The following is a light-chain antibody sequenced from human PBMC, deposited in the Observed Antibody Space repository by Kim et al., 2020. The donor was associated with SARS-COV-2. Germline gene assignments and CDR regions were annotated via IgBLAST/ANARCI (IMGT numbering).Light chain of an antibody. CDR1: HSLGSN. CDR2: GAS. J-gene: IGKJ1*01. Sequence: VSPGQRATLSCRARHSLGSNLTWYQQHPGQSPSLLIYGASTRATGIPAMFSSSASGTEFTVTISSLQSEDFSVYYCKQYNIWPRTFGQGTKVDIK. V-gene: IGKV3-15*01. CDR3: KQYNIWPRT.